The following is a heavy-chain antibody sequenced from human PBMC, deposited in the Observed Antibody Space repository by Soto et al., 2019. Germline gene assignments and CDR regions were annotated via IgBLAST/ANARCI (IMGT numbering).Heavy chain of an antibody. CDR3: AGTLRSGNISRLF. CDR1: GGPFSSYT. D-gene: IGHD1-26*01. Sequence: QVQLVHSGAEVKKPGSSVKVSCTASGGPFSSYTFTWVRQAPGEGLEWVGGFIPIFGTSNYAQRFQGRVTITADESTRTVYMEVNHLTSEDTAFYYCAGTLRSGNISRLFWGQGTLLTVSS. CDR2: FIPIFGTS. J-gene: IGHJ4*02. V-gene: IGHV1-69*01.